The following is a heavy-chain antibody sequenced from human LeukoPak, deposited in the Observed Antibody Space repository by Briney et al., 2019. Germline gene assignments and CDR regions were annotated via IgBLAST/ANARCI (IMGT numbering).Heavy chain of an antibody. CDR2: IYYSGST. CDR3: ARDRVYDILTGPYYYYMDV. J-gene: IGHJ6*03. V-gene: IGHV4-59*12. D-gene: IGHD3-9*01. Sequence: SETLSLTCTVSGDSISGFYWSWIRQPPGKGLEWIGYIYYSGSTNYNPSLKSRVTISVDTSKNQFSLKLSSVTAADTAVYYCARDRVYDILTGPYYYYMDVWGKGTTVTISS. CDR1: GDSISGFY.